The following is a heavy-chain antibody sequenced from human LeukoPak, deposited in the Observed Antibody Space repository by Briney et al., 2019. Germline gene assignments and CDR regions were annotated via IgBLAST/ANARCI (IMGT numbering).Heavy chain of an antibody. J-gene: IGHJ4*02. V-gene: IGHV4-59*10. Sequence: SETLSLTCAVYGGSFSGYYWSWIRQPAWKGLEWIGRIYTSGSTNYNPSLKSRVTMSVDTSKNQFSLKLSSVTAADTAVYYCARRSGWLFDYWGQGTLVTVSS. CDR1: GGSFSGYY. D-gene: IGHD5-12*01. CDR2: IYTSGST. CDR3: ARRSGWLFDY.